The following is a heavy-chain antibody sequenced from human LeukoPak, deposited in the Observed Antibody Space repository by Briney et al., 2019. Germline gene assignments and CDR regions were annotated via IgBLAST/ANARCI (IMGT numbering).Heavy chain of an antibody. V-gene: IGHV1-69*13. CDR1: GGTFSSYA. J-gene: IGHJ4*02. CDR3: ARGGGYYGSGSYGY. CDR2: IIPIFGTA. Sequence: SVKVSCKASGGTFSSYAISWVRQAPGQGLEWMGGIIPIFGTANYDQKFQGRVTITADESTSTAYMELSSLRSEDTAVYYCARGGGYYGSGSYGYWGQGTLVTVSS. D-gene: IGHD3-10*01.